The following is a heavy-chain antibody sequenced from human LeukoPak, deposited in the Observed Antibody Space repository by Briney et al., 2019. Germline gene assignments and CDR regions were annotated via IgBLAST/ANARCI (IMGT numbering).Heavy chain of an antibody. CDR1: GFTFSIYA. J-gene: IGHJ4*02. CDR2: ITGGRST. V-gene: IGHV3-23*01. D-gene: IGHD3-22*01. Sequence: GGSLRLSCAASGFTFSIYAMSWVRQAPGKGLEWVSGITGGRSTYYADSVKGRFTISRDNSKNTMSMEMNSLRVEDTAVYYCTTDEPGYDSSGYWGQGTLVTVSS. CDR3: TTDEPGYDSSGY.